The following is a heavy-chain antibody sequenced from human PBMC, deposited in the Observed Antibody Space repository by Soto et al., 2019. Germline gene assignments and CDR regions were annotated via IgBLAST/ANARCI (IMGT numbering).Heavy chain of an antibody. J-gene: IGHJ4*02. V-gene: IGHV4-4*02. CDR3: ARERGDYDFWSGSGYFDY. D-gene: IGHD3-3*01. Sequence: PSETLSLTCAVSGGSISSSNWWSWVRQPPGKGLEWIGEIYHSGSTNYNPSLKSRVTISVDKSKNQFSLKLSSVTAADTAVYYCARERGDYDFWSGSGYFDYWGQGTLVTVSS. CDR1: GGSISSSNW. CDR2: IYHSGST.